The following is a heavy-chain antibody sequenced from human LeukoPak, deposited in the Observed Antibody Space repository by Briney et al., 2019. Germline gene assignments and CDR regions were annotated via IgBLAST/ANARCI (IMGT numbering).Heavy chain of an antibody. D-gene: IGHD2-15*01. CDR2: INHSGST. Sequence: SETLSLTCAVYGGSFSGYYWSWIRQPPGKGLEWIGEINHSGSTNYNPSLKSRVTISVDTSKNQFSLKLSSATAADTAVYYCARDIVVVVAANWFDPWGQGTLVTVSS. CDR1: GGSFSGYY. CDR3: ARDIVVVVAANWFDP. V-gene: IGHV4-34*01. J-gene: IGHJ5*02.